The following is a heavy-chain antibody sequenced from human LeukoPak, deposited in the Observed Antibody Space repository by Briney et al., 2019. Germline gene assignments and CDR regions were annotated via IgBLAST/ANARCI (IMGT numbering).Heavy chain of an antibody. Sequence: SQTLSLTCTVSGGSIISGGYYWSWIRQLPGKGLEWIGYFYYSGSTNYNPSLKSRLTISADTSKNKSSLKLSSVTVADTAIYYCARGYCSGGSCYSARYWGQGTLVTVSS. V-gene: IGHV4-31*03. CDR1: GGSIISGGYY. CDR3: ARGYCSGGSCYSARY. J-gene: IGHJ4*02. CDR2: FYYSGST. D-gene: IGHD2-15*01.